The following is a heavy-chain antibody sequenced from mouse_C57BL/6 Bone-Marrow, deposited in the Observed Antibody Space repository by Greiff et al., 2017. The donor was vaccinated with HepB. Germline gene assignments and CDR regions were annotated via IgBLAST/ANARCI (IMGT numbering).Heavy chain of an antibody. Sequence: LQQSGAELVRPGSSVKLSCKDSYFAFMASAMNWVKQRHGHGREWIGSFTMYSDATEYSENFKGKATLTANTYSSTAYIELSSLTSEDSACYYCAREWDWGYYAMDYWGQGTSVTVSS. D-gene: IGHD4-1*01. CDR3: AREWDWGYYAMDY. CDR2: FTMYSDAT. CDR1: YFAFMASA. J-gene: IGHJ4*01. V-gene: IGHV1-49*01.